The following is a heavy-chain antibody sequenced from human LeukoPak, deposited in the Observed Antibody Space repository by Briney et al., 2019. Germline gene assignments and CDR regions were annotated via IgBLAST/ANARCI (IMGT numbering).Heavy chain of an antibody. Sequence: QSGGSLRLSCAASGFTFSSYWMSWVRQAPGKGLEWVANIKQDGSEKYYVDSVKGRFTISRDNAKNSLYLQMNSLRAEDTAVYYYARDRYSGYDLFGYWGQGTLVTVSS. CDR2: IKQDGSEK. J-gene: IGHJ4*02. CDR3: ARDRYSGYDLFGY. V-gene: IGHV3-7*01. CDR1: GFTFSSYW. D-gene: IGHD5-12*01.